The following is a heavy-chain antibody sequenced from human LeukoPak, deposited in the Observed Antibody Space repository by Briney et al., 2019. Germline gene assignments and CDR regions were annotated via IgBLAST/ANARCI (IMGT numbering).Heavy chain of an antibody. CDR2: ISGSGGST. Sequence: GGSLRLSCAASGFTFSSYAMSWVRQAPGKGLEWVPAISGSGGSTYYADSVKGRFTISRDNSKNTLYLQMNSLRAEDTAVYYCAKPAAPYDILTGYSHWGQGTLVTVSS. CDR1: GFTFSSYA. V-gene: IGHV3-23*01. D-gene: IGHD3-9*01. CDR3: AKPAAPYDILTGYSH. J-gene: IGHJ4*02.